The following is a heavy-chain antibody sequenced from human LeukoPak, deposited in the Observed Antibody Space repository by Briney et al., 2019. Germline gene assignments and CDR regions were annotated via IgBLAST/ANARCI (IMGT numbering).Heavy chain of an antibody. CDR1: GFTFSSYG. CDR2: ISYDGSNK. J-gene: IGHJ4*02. V-gene: IGHV3-30*18. D-gene: IGHD3-9*01. Sequence: GRSLRLSCAASGFTFSSYGMHWVRQAPGKGLEWVAVISYDGSNKYYADSVKGRFTISRDNSKNTLYLQMNSLRAEDTAVYYCAKPLNYDILTGYLDYWGQGTLVTVSS. CDR3: AKPLNYDILTGYLDY.